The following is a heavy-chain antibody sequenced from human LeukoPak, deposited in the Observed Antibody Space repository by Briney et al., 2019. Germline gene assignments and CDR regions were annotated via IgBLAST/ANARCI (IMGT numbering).Heavy chain of an antibody. V-gene: IGHV3-66*01. J-gene: IGHJ4*02. CDR3: AKDRGSSWYGAFDY. Sequence: GGSLRLSCAASGFTVSRNYMSWVRQAPGKGLEWVSVIYSGGSTYHADAVKGRFTISRDNSKNTLYLQMNSLRPEDTAVYYCAKDRGSSWYGAFDYWGQGTLVSVSS. D-gene: IGHD6-13*01. CDR2: IYSGGST. CDR1: GFTVSRNY.